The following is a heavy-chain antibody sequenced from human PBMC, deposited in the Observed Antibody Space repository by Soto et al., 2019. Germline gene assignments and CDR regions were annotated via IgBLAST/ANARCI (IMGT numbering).Heavy chain of an antibody. Sequence: ASVKVSCTASGDTLTGYYMHWVRQAPGQGLEWMGMISPCNGSTSYAQKLQGRVTMTTDTSTSTAYMELRSLRSDDTAVYYCARDSDILTGFEFDYWGQGTLVTVSS. V-gene: IGHV1-46*01. CDR1: GDTLTGYY. CDR3: ARDSDILTGFEFDY. D-gene: IGHD3-9*01. J-gene: IGHJ4*02. CDR2: ISPCNGST.